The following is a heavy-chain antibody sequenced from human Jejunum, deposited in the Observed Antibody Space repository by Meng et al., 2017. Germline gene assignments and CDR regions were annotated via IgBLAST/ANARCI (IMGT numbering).Heavy chain of an antibody. CDR2: IKSDGSST. Sequence: GESLKISCAVSGFTFSSYWVHWVRQAPGKGLVWVAHIKSDGSSTNYADSVKGRFTISRDNARNTLYLQMNSLTAEDTAVYYCAIKTSTGYWGQGTLVTVSS. CDR3: AIKTSTGY. V-gene: IGHV3-74*01. J-gene: IGHJ4*02. D-gene: IGHD2-2*01. CDR1: GFTFSSYW.